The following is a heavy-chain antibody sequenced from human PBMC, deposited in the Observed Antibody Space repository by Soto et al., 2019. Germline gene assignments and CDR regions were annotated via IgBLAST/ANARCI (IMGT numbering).Heavy chain of an antibody. CDR2: IYYTGNT. D-gene: IGHD3-10*01. CDR3: ARHRIYSDTSGSWFDP. Sequence: SETLSLTCTVSGCSISGDRYYCGWIRQPPGKGLEWIASIYYTGNTYYNPSLRSRVTISVDTSKDQFSLELSSVTAADSARYYCARHRIYSDTSGSWFDPWGQGTLVTVSS. J-gene: IGHJ5*02. V-gene: IGHV4-39*01. CDR1: GCSISGDRYY.